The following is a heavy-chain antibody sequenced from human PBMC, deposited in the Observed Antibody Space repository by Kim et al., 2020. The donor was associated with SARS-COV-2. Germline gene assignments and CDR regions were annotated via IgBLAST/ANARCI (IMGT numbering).Heavy chain of an antibody. CDR1: GYSFTSYW. D-gene: IGHD2-2*01. CDR2: IYPGDSDT. Sequence: GESLKISCKGSGYSFTSYWIGWVRQMPGKGLEWMGIIYPGDSDTRYSPSFQGQVTFSVDKSISTAYLQWSSLKASDTAMYYWARRGSRGYCTSTSCSNWFDPWGQGTLVTVSS. V-gene: IGHV5-51*01. CDR3: ARRGSRGYCTSTSCSNWFDP. J-gene: IGHJ5*02.